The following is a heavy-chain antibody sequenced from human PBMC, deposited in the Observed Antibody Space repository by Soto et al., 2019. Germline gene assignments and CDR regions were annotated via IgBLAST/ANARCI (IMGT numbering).Heavy chain of an antibody. V-gene: IGHV3-33*01. D-gene: IGHD2-2*02. Sequence: QVQLVESGGGVVQPGRSLRLSCTASGFTFSGYGMHWVRQTPGKGLEWVAVIWYDGSEKYYADSVKGRFTISRDNFRNILYLQMNSLRAEDTAIYYCASNVLHCRRDSCYNWYFDLWGRGSLVTVSS. CDR3: ASNVLHCRRDSCYNWYFDL. CDR1: GFTFSGYG. J-gene: IGHJ2*01. CDR2: IWYDGSEK.